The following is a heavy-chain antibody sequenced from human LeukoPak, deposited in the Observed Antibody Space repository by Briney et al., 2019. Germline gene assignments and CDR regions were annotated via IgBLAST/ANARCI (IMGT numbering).Heavy chain of an antibody. Sequence: SVKFSCKASGYTFTSYAMHWVRQAPGQRLEWMGRIIPFLDIPNYAQKFKGRVTFTADKSTSTAYMELRSLRSEDTAVYYCARVMFGGDSAGFDYWGQGTLVTVSS. CDR3: ARVMFGGDSAGFDY. V-gene: IGHV1-69*04. CDR1: GYTFTSYA. D-gene: IGHD2-21*02. CDR2: IIPFLDIP. J-gene: IGHJ4*02.